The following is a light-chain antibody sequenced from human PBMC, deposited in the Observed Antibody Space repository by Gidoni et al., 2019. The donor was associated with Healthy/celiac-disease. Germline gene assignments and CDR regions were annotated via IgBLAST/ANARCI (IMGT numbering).Light chain of an antibody. J-gene: IGKJ1*01. Sequence: DIQMTQSPSSLSASVGDRVTITCRASQSISSYLNWYQHKPGKAPKLLIYAASSLQSGVPSRFSGSGSGTDFTLTISSLQPEDFATYYCQQSYSTPWTFGKGTKVEIK. CDR1: QSISSY. CDR2: AAS. V-gene: IGKV1-39*01. CDR3: QQSYSTPWT.